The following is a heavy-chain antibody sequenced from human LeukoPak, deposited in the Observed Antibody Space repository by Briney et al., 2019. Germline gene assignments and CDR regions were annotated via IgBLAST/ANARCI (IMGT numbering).Heavy chain of an antibody. D-gene: IGHD4-11*01. V-gene: IGHV1-18*01. CDR2: ISGYNGNT. CDR1: GYTFSSYG. J-gene: IGHJ4*02. Sequence: ASVKVSCKASGYTFSSYGISWVRQAPGQGLEWMGWISGYNGNTNYAQKLQGRVTMTTDTSTSTAYMELRSLRSDDTAVYYCARDTEPGARKRNYDGLHFDYWGQGTLVTVST. CDR3: ARDTEPGARKRNYDGLHFDY.